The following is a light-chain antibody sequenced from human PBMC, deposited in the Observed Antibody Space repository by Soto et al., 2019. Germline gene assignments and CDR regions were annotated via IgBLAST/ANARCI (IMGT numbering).Light chain of an antibody. CDR2: EVN. CDR3: CSYAGSYNWV. J-gene: IGLJ3*02. Sequence: QSALTQPASVSGSPGQSITISCTGTSSDVGSYNLVSWYQQHPGKAPKFMIYEVNKRPSGVSNRFSGSKSGNTASLTISGLQAEDEADYYCCSYAGSYNWVFGGGTQLTVL. V-gene: IGLV2-23*02. CDR1: SSDVGSYNL.